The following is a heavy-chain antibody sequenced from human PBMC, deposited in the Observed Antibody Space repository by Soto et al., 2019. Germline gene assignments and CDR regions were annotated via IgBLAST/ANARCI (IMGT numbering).Heavy chain of an antibody. Sequence: ASVKVSCTASGYTFTIYAMHWVRQAPGQRLEWMGWINAGNGNTKYSQKFQGRVTITRDTSASTAYMELSSLRSEDTAVYYCAILFFGYSSGWTTSLDYWGQGTLVTVSS. CDR2: INAGNGNT. J-gene: IGHJ4*02. CDR1: GYTFTIYA. CDR3: AILFFGYSSGWTTSLDY. D-gene: IGHD6-19*01. V-gene: IGHV1-3*01.